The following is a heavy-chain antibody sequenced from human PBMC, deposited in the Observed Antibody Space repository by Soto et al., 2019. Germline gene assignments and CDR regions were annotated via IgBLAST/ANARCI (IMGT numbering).Heavy chain of an antibody. CDR2: IYHSGST. CDR3: AGGCTTVTNWYFDL. CDR1: GGSISSGGYS. V-gene: IGHV4-30-2*01. D-gene: IGHD4-17*01. Sequence: QLQLQESGSGLVKPSQTLSLTCAVSGGSISSGGYSWSWIRQPPGKGLEWIGYIYHSGSTYYNPSRKSRVTIAVDRSKIQFSLKLSSVTAADTAVYYCAGGCTTVTNWYFDLWGRGTLVTVSS. J-gene: IGHJ2*01.